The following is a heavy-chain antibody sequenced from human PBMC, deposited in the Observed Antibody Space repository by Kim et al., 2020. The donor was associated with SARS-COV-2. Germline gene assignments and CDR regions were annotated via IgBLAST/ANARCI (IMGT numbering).Heavy chain of an antibody. Sequence: GGSLRLSCAASGFTFSSYSMNWVRQAPGKGLEWVSSISSSSSYIYYADSVKGRFTISRDNAKNSLYLQMNSLRAEDTAVYYCARDVAPPIVVVPAAMYYYYYGMDVWGQGTTVTVSS. J-gene: IGHJ6*02. D-gene: IGHD2-2*01. CDR2: ISSSSSYI. V-gene: IGHV3-21*01. CDR1: GFTFSSYS. CDR3: ARDVAPPIVVVPAAMYYYYYGMDV.